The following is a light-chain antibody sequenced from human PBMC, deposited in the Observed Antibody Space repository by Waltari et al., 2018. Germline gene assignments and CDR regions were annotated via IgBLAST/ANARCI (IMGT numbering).Light chain of an antibody. Sequence: QSALTQPASVSVSPGQSITISCTGTSSDVGGYTYVSWYQQHPGKAPKLMIYDVTTRPSGVSNRFSGSKSVNTASLTISGLQAEDEADYYCSSYTSSSTWVFGGGTKLTVL. CDR3: SSYTSSSTWV. CDR2: DVT. J-gene: IGLJ3*02. V-gene: IGLV2-14*03. CDR1: SSDVGGYTY.